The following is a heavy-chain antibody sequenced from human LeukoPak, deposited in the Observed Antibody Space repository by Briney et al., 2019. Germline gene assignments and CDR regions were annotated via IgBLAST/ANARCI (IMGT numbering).Heavy chain of an antibody. Sequence: SQTLSLTCVISGDSVSSSSAAWNWIRQSPSRGLEWLGRTYYRSKWYHDYAVSVRSRITINLDTSKNQFSLQLRSATPEDTAVYYCARDPSAWFDPWGQGTLVTVSS. CDR2: TYYRSKWYH. D-gene: IGHD6-19*01. CDR3: ARDPSAWFDP. CDR1: GDSVSSSSAA. J-gene: IGHJ5*02. V-gene: IGHV6-1*01.